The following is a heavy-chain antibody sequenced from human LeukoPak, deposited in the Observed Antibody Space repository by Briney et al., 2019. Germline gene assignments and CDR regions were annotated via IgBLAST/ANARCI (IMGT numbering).Heavy chain of an antibody. CDR2: INPSGGST. D-gene: IGHD1-26*01. CDR3: ARALPVYSGSYTPLGFDY. CDR1: GYTFTSYY. Sequence: ASVKVSCKASGYTFTSYYMHWVRQAPGQGLEWMGIINPSGGSTSYAQKFQGRVTMTRDTSTSTVYMELSSLRSEDTAVYYCARALPVYSGSYTPLGFDYWGQGTLVTVSS. J-gene: IGHJ4*02. V-gene: IGHV1-46*01.